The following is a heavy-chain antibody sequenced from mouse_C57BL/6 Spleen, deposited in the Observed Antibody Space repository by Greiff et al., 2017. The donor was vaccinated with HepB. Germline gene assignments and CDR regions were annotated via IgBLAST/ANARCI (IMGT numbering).Heavy chain of an antibody. D-gene: IGHD1-3*01. V-gene: IGHV8-8*01. CDR1: GFSLSTFGMG. Sequence: QVQLKESGPGILQPSQPLSLTCSFSGFSLSTFGMGVGWIRQPSGTGLEWLAHIWWDDDKYYTPALKSRFTISKDTSKNQVFLKIANVDTADTATYYCARMRGLKDWGNWYFDVWGTGTTVTVSS. J-gene: IGHJ1*03. CDR2: IWWDDDK. CDR3: ARMRGLKDWGNWYFDV.